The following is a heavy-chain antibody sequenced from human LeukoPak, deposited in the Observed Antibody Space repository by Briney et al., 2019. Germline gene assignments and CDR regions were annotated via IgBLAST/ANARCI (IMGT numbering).Heavy chain of an antibody. J-gene: IGHJ6*03. Sequence: PGGSLRLSCAASGFTFSSYWMSWVRQAPGKGLEWVANIKQDGSEKYYVDSVKGRFTISRDNAKNSLYLQMNSLRAEDTAVYYCAKAYGSGSYYSPYYYMDVWGKGTTVTISS. D-gene: IGHD3-10*01. V-gene: IGHV3-7*03. CDR1: GFTFSSYW. CDR2: IKQDGSEK. CDR3: AKAYGSGSYYSPYYYMDV.